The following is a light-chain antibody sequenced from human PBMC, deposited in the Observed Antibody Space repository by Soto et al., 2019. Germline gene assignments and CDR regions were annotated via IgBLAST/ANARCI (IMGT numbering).Light chain of an antibody. J-gene: IGKJ4*02. V-gene: IGKV4-1*01. CDR2: DVS. Sequence: EIVMTQSPVSLAVSLGARATINCRSSQSVLYSSNNKNYLAWYQHKPGQAPRLLIYDVSSRTTGIPDRFSGSGSGTDFTLTISRLEPEDFAVYYCRQYGRSPRAFGGGTKVDIK. CDR3: RQYGRSPRA. CDR1: QSVLYSSNNKNY.